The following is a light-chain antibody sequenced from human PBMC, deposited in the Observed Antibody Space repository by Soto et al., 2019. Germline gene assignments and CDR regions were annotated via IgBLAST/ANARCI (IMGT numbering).Light chain of an antibody. J-gene: IGKJ5*01. CDR3: QQSYSTPQIT. CDR2: AAS. V-gene: IGKV1-39*01. CDR1: QSISSY. Sequence: DIQITQSPSSLAAAVVEIFTITCLGSQSISSYLNWYQQKPGKAPKLLIYAASSLQSGVPSRFSGSGSGTDFTLTISSLQPEDFATYYCQQSYSTPQITFGQGTRLEIK.